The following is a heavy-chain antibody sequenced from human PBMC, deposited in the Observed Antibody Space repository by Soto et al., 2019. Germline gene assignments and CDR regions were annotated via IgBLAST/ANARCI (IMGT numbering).Heavy chain of an antibody. CDR2: ISGSGGST. J-gene: IGHJ4*02. Sequence: GESLKISCAASGFTFSSYAMSWVRQAPGKGLEWVSAISGSGGSTYYADSVKGRFTISRDNSKNTLYLQMNSLRAEDTAVYYCAKGGAYYYDSSGYYFESYYFDYWGQGTLVTVSS. D-gene: IGHD3-22*01. CDR3: AKGGAYYYDSSGYYFESYYFDY. V-gene: IGHV3-23*01. CDR1: GFTFSSYA.